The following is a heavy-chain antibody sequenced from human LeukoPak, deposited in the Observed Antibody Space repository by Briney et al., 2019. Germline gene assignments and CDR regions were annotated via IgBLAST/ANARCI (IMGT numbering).Heavy chain of an antibody. D-gene: IGHD5-18*01. CDR2: LYYTGVT. J-gene: IGHJ3*02. Sequence: SETLSLTCAVSGGSIDNFYWSWIRQSPGKGLEWIGYLYYTGVTNSNPSLKRRVTISLDRSKNQFSLNLKSVTAADTPVYYCARERSSYGAFEIWGQGTMVTVSS. V-gene: IGHV4-59*12. CDR1: GGSIDNFY. CDR3: ARERSSYGAFEI.